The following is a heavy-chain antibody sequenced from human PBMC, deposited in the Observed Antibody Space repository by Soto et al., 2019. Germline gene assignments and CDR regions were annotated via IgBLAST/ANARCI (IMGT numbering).Heavy chain of an antibody. J-gene: IGHJ4*02. CDR3: ARAVWFGELSTYYFDY. Sequence: SETLSLTCTVSGGSISSSTYYWGWMRQPPGKGLEWIASFFIGGNTYYNPSLKSRVTISVDTSKNQFSLKLSSVTAADTAVYYCARAVWFGELSTYYFDYWGQGTLVTVSS. CDR1: GGSISSSTYY. V-gene: IGHV4-39*07. CDR2: FFIGGNT. D-gene: IGHD3-10*01.